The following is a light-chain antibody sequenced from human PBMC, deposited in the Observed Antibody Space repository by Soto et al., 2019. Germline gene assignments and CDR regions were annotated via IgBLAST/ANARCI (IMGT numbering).Light chain of an antibody. CDR3: QQYDTSPGYT. Sequence: EIVMTQSPATLSVSPGERATLSCRASQSVSSNLAWYQQKPGQAPRLLIYGASARATGIPARFSGSGSGTEFTLTISSLQSEDFAVYYCQQYDTSPGYTFGQGTKVDIK. CDR2: GAS. V-gene: IGKV3-15*01. J-gene: IGKJ2*01. CDR1: QSVSSN.